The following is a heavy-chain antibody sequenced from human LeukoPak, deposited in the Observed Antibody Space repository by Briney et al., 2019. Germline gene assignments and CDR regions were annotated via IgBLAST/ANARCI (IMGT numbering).Heavy chain of an antibody. J-gene: IGHJ4*02. Sequence: GGSLRLSCAASGFTFSSYAMSWVRQAPGKGLEWVSLISGSGDSTYYADSVKGRFTISRDKSKNTLYLQMNSLRAEDTAMYSCAKDFCSTTSCRFDYWGQGTLVTVSS. CDR1: GFTFSSYA. V-gene: IGHV3-23*01. D-gene: IGHD2-2*01. CDR3: AKDFCSTTSCRFDY. CDR2: ISGSGDST.